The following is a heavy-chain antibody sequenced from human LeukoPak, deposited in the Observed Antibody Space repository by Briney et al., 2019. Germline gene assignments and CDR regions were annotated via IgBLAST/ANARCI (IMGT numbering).Heavy chain of an antibody. J-gene: IGHJ4*02. CDR2: ISYDGSNK. CDR3: ARDNGYSSSSAGYY. Sequence: GGSLRLSCAASGFTFSSYGMHWVRQAPGKGLEWVAVISYDGSNKYYADSVKGRFTISRDNSKNTLYLQMNSLRAEDTAVYYCARDNGYSSSSAGYYWGQGTLVTVSS. CDR1: GFTFSSYG. V-gene: IGHV3-30*03. D-gene: IGHD6-6*01.